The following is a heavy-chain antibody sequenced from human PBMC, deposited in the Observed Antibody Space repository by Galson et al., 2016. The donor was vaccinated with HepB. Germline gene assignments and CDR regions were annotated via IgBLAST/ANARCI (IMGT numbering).Heavy chain of an antibody. V-gene: IGHV3-21*01. Sequence: SLRLSCAASGFTFSSYSMNWVRQAPGKGLEWVSSISSSSSYIYYADSVKGRFTISRDNAKNSLYLQMNSLRAEDTAVYYCAKERGRGGDCYSHWGQGTLVPVSS. CDR1: GFTFSSYS. D-gene: IGHD2-21*02. CDR2: ISSSSSYI. J-gene: IGHJ4*02. CDR3: AKERGRGGDCYSH.